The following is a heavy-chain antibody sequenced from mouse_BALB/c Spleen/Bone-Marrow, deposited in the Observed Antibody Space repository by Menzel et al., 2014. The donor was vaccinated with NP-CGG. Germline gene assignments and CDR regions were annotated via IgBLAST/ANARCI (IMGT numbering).Heavy chain of an antibody. CDR1: GFDFRRYW. V-gene: IGHV4-1*02. Sequence: EVKVVDSRGGLVQPGGSLKLSCAASGFDFRRYWMSWVRQAPGKGLEWIGEINPESSTTNYTPSLKDKFIISRDNAKNTLYPQMSKVRSEDTALYYCARLGYYGYFVDWGQGTTLTVSS. D-gene: IGHD2-3*01. CDR2: INPESSTT. CDR3: ARLGYYGYFVD. J-gene: IGHJ2*01.